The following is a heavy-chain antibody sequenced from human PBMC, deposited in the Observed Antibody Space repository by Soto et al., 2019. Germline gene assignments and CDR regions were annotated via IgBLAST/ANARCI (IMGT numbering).Heavy chain of an antibody. CDR2: IRSKAYGGTT. J-gene: IGHJ5*02. CDR1: GFTFGDYA. D-gene: IGHD3-22*01. Sequence: GGSLRLSCTASGFTFGDYAMSWFRQAPGKGLEWVGFIRSKAYGGTTEYAASVKGRFTISRDDSKSIAYLQTNSLKTEDTAVYYCTRALYYDRAVGWFDPWGQGTLVTVSS. CDR3: TRALYYDRAVGWFDP. V-gene: IGHV3-49*03.